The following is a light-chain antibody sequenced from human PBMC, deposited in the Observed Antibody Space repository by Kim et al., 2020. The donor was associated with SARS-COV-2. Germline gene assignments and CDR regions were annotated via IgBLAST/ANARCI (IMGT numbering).Light chain of an antibody. CDR1: QSIKTKY. V-gene: IGKV3-20*01. CDR3: QHYGGSYI. J-gene: IGKJ2*01. CDR2: GVS. Sequence: EIVLTQSPGTLSLAPGERATLSCRASQSIKTKYLAWYQQKSGQAPRLLIYGVSTRSTGIPDRFSGSGSGTDFTLTISRLEAEDFATYYCQHYGGSYIFGQGTKLEI.